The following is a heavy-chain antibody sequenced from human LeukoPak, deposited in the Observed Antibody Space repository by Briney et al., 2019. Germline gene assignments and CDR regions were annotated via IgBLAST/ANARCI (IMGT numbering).Heavy chain of an antibody. Sequence: PVKVSCKASGGTFSSYAISWVRQAPGQGLEWMGRIIPILGIANYAQKFQGRVTITADKSTSTAYMELSSLRSEDTAVYYCARTPERYDYVWGSYHGFFDYWGQGTLVTVSS. J-gene: IGHJ4*02. CDR3: ARTPERYDYVWGSYHGFFDY. CDR1: GGTFSSYA. CDR2: IIPILGIA. V-gene: IGHV1-69*04. D-gene: IGHD3-16*02.